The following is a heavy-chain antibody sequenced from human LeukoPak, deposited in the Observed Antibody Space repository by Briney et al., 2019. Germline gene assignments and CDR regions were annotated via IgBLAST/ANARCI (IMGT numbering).Heavy chain of an antibody. V-gene: IGHV3-9*01. D-gene: IGHD3-16*02. J-gene: IGHJ5*02. CDR2: ISWNSGSI. CDR3: ARSLYAELSWFDP. CDR1: GFTFDDYA. Sequence: PGGSLRLSCAASGFTFDDYAMHWVRQAPGKGLEWVSGISWNSGSIGYADSVKGRFTISRDNAKNSLYLQMNSLRAEDTAVYYCARSLYAELSWFDPWGQGTLVTVSS.